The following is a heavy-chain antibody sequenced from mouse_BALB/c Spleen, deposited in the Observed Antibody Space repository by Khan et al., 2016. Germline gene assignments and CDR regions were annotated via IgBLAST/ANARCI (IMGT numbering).Heavy chain of an antibody. CDR3: ARSGYGYDD. CDR2: MYPGDGDT. CDR1: GYAFSIYW. D-gene: IGHD2-2*01. Sequence: QVQLQQSGAELVRPGSSVKISCKASGYAFSIYWMNWVKQRPGQGLEWIGQMYPGDGDTDYNGKFKDKATLTADKSSSTAYMQLSSLTAEASAVYFCARSGYGYDDWGQGTTLTVSS. J-gene: IGHJ2*01. V-gene: IGHV1-80*01.